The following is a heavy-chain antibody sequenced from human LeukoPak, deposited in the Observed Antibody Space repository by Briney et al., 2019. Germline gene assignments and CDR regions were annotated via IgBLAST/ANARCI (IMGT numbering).Heavy chain of an antibody. CDR1: GFTFSSYA. CDR2: ISGSGGSI. CDR3: ARGSTSCYYY. Sequence: GGSLRLSCAASGFTFSSYAMSWVRQAPGKGLEWVSAISGSGGSIYYADSVKGRFTISRDNAKNSLYLQMNSLRAEDTAVYYCARGSTSCYYYWGQGTLVTVSS. V-gene: IGHV3-23*01. D-gene: IGHD2-2*01. J-gene: IGHJ4*02.